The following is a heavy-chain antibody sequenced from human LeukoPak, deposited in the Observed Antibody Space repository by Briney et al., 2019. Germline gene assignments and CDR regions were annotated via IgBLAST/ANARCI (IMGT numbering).Heavy chain of an antibody. D-gene: IGHD1-1*01. J-gene: IGHJ4*02. Sequence: GRSLRLSCAASGFTFDDYAMHWVRQAPGQGLEWVSGIRWNSGTTGYVDSVKGRFTISRDNAKNSLYLQMNSLRAEDTAVYYCASSTGTSYWGQGTLVTVSS. CDR1: GFTFDDYA. CDR2: IRWNSGTT. V-gene: IGHV3-9*01. CDR3: ASSTGTSY.